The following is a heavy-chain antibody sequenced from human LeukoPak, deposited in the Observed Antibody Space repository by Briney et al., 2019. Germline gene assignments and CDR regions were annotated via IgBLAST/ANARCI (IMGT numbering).Heavy chain of an antibody. CDR2: IYYSGST. CDR3: ARTYYYDSSGYRYMDV. J-gene: IGHJ6*03. D-gene: IGHD3-22*01. Sequence: SETLSLTCTVSGGSISSYYWSWIRQPPGEGPEWIGYIYYSGSTNYNPSLKSRVTISVDTSKNQFSLKLSSVTAADTAVYYCARTYYYDSSGYRYMDVWGKGTTVTVSS. V-gene: IGHV4-59*01. CDR1: GGSISSYY.